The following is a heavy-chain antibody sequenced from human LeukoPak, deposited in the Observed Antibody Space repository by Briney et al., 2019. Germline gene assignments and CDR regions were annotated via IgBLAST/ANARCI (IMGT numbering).Heavy chain of an antibody. CDR3: TREEDGTALIFDY. CDR1: GFTFGDYD. D-gene: IGHD1-14*01. V-gene: IGHV3-49*03. CDR2: IRSRIFGGTT. Sequence: GGSLRLSCSASGFTFGDYDLSWFRQAPGKGLEWVGFIRSRIFGGTTEYAASVKGRFTISRDDSRGIAHLQMTRLKTDDTAVYYCTREEDGTALIFDYWGPGTLVTVSS. J-gene: IGHJ4*02.